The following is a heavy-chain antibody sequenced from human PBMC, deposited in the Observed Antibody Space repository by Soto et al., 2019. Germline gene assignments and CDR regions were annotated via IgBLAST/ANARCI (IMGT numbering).Heavy chain of an antibody. Sequence: QTLSLTCAISGDSVSSNSAAWNWIRQSPSRGLEWLGRTYYRSKWYNDYAVSVKSRITINPDTSKNQFSLQLNSVTPEDTAVYYCARDEQYGDYGPSEGPDWFDPWGQGTLVTVSS. D-gene: IGHD4-17*01. CDR1: GDSVSSNSAA. J-gene: IGHJ5*02. CDR3: ARDEQYGDYGPSEGPDWFDP. V-gene: IGHV6-1*01. CDR2: TYYRSKWYN.